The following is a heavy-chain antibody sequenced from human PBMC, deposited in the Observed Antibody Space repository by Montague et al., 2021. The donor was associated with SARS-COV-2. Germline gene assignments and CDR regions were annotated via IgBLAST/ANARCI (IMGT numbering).Heavy chain of an antibody. Sequence: SETLSLTCTVSGGSTISPMYYWGWIRQSPGKQLEWIGSIYHSGTTYYNPSLKSRVTISIDTSKNQFHLALTSATAADTAVYYCARRSSGGARYDFWGQGTLVAVS. V-gene: IGHV4-39*01. CDR3: ARRSSGGARYDF. CDR1: GGSTISPMYY. CDR2: IYHSGTT. J-gene: IGHJ4*02. D-gene: IGHD2-15*01.